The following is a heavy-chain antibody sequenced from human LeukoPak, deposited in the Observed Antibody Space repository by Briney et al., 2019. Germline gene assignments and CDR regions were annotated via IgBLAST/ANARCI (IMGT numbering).Heavy chain of an antibody. CDR1: GGTFSSYA. Sequence: SVKVSCKASGGTFSSYAISWVRQAPGQGLEWMGRIIPIFGIANYAQKFQGRVTITADKSTSTAYMELSSLRSEDTAVYYCARAKAEMATGYYYYGMDVWGQGTTVTVSS. CDR2: IIPIFGIA. CDR3: ARAKAEMATGYYYYGMDV. V-gene: IGHV1-69*04. D-gene: IGHD5-24*01. J-gene: IGHJ6*02.